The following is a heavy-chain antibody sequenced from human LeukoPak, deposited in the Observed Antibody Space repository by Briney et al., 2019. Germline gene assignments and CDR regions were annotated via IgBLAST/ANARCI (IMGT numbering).Heavy chain of an antibody. Sequence: SGPALVKPTQTLTLTCTFSGFALSTRAMCVNWIRQPPGKALEWLARIDWDDTEYYSTSLKTRLTISKDTSKSQVVLTMTNVDPEDTGTYYCARMFSSIEGTAMIDYWGQGTLVTVSS. CDR1: GFALSTRAMC. CDR3: ARMFSSIEGTAMIDY. J-gene: IGHJ4*02. V-gene: IGHV2-70*11. D-gene: IGHD1-26*01. CDR2: IDWDDTE.